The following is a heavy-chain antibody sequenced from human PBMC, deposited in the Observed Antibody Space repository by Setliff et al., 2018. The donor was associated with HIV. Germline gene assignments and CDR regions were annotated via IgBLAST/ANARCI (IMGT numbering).Heavy chain of an antibody. CDR3: ASASGYCRSGVCYIGVHKTPDKYYCDS. J-gene: IGHJ4*02. CDR2: IFYNGNT. CDR1: GGSINRGDYY. D-gene: IGHD2-8*01. Sequence: SETLSLTCTVSGGSINRGDYYCTWIRQSPGKGLEFIGYIFYNGNTIYNPSLKSRVTISVDTSKNQFSLKLSSVTAADTAVYFCASASGYCRSGVCYIGVHKTPDKYYCDSWGQGTLVTSP. V-gene: IGHV4-30-4*08.